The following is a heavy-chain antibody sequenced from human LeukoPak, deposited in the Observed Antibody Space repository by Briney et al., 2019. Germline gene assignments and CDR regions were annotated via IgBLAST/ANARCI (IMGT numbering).Heavy chain of an antibody. Sequence: GGSLRLSCAASGFTFSSYSMNWVRQAPGKGLEWVSSISSSSSYIYYADSVKGRFTISRDNSKNTLYLQMNSLRAEDTAVYYCAKEEQLGGAFDIWGQGTMVTVSS. V-gene: IGHV3-21*01. CDR3: AKEEQLGGAFDI. CDR1: GFTFSSYS. D-gene: IGHD6-6*01. J-gene: IGHJ3*02. CDR2: ISSSSSYI.